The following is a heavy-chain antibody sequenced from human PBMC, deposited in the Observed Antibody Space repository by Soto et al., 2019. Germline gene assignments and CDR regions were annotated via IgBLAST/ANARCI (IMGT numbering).Heavy chain of an antibody. CDR1: GGSVCSYY. Sequence: SETPSFSCAFCGGSVCSYYWSWIRQPPGKGLEWIGYIYYSGSTNYNPSLKSRVTISVDTSRNQFSLKLSSVTAADTAVYYCAREMGVDGMDVWGQGTTVTVSS. D-gene: IGHD3-16*01. J-gene: IGHJ6*02. CDR2: IYYSGST. V-gene: IGHV4-59*02. CDR3: AREMGVDGMDV.